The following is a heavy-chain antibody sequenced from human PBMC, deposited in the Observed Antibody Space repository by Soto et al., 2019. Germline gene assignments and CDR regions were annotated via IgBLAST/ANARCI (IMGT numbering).Heavy chain of an antibody. D-gene: IGHD6-25*01. V-gene: IGHV3-23*01. CDR1: GFTFSSYA. CDR2: ISGSGGTT. CDR3: AKFFVETGGSSGWPWSFHY. J-gene: IGHJ4*02. Sequence: VQLLESGGGLVQPGRSLRLSCAASGFTFSSYAMSWVRHAPGQGLDWVSAISGSGGTTYYADSVKGRFTISRDNSKNTLSLQMNSLRAEDTAVYYCAKFFVETGGSSGWPWSFHYWGQGTLVTVSS.